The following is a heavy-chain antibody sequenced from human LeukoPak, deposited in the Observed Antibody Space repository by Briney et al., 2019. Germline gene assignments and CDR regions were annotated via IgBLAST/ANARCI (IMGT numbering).Heavy chain of an antibody. J-gene: IGHJ1*01. Sequence: ASVKVSCKVSGYTLTEFSMHWVRQAPGKGLEWMGGFDPEDGETIYAQKFQGRITMTEDTSTDTAYTELSSLRSEDTAVYYCATMDLWFGSLSYWGQGTLVTVSS. D-gene: IGHD3-10*01. V-gene: IGHV1-24*01. CDR1: GYTLTEFS. CDR2: FDPEDGET. CDR3: ATMDLWFGSLSY.